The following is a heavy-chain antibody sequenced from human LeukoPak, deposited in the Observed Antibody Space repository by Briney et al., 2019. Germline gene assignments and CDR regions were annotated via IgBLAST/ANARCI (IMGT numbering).Heavy chain of an antibody. CDR3: AREPSTAISFDP. Sequence: GGSLRLSCAASGFTFLSYALTWVRQAPGKGLEWVSSISSSSSYIYYADSVKGRFTISRDNAKNSLYLQMNSLRAEDTAVYYCAREPSTAISFDPWGQGTLVTVSS. J-gene: IGHJ5*02. D-gene: IGHD2-21*02. CDR2: ISSSSSYI. V-gene: IGHV3-21*01. CDR1: GFTFLSYA.